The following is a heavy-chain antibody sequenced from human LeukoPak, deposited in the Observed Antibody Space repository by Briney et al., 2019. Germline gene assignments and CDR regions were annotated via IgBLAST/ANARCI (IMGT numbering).Heavy chain of an antibody. D-gene: IGHD4-17*01. CDR2: IKQDGSEK. J-gene: IGHJ4*02. V-gene: IGHV3-7*04. CDR1: GFTFSSYW. Sequence: SGGSLRLSCAASGFTFSSYWMSWVRQAPGKGLEWVANIKQDGSEKYYVDSVKGRFTISRDNAKNSLYLQMNSLRAEDTAVYYCARAGRAVTTTAGYWGQGTLVTVSS. CDR3: ARAGRAVTTTAGY.